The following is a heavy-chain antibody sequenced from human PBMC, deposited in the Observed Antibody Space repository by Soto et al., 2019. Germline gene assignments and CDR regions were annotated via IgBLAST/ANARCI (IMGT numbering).Heavy chain of an antibody. J-gene: IGHJ6*02. Sequence: ASVKVSCKASGYTFTSYDINWVRQATGQGLEWMGWMSPNSGATGYAQKFQGRVTMTRDTSISTVYMELSNLRSEDTAIYYCARGVDNGVDGRGQGSKVTVSS. CDR2: MSPNSGAT. D-gene: IGHD3-3*01. V-gene: IGHV1-8*01. CDR1: GYTFTSYD. CDR3: ARGVDNGVDG.